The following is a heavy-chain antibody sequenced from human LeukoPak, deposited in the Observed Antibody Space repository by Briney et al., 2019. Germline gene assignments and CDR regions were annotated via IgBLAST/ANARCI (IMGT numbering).Heavy chain of an antibody. J-gene: IGHJ5*02. CDR1: GLTGSHNY. V-gene: IGHV3-53*01. CDR2: IHTSGDT. Sequence: GGSLRLSCAASGLTGSHNYVSWVRQAPGKGLEWVSAIHTSGDTCYADSVKGRFTISRDTSKNTLYLQINSLRVEDTAVYYCIVFGDSNHWGQGTLDTVSS. CDR3: IVFGDSNH. D-gene: IGHD4-17*01.